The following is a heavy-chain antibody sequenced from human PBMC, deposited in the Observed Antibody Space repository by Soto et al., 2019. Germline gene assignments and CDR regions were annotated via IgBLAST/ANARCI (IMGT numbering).Heavy chain of an antibody. CDR3: ARLRDGVVPAGSPDGFDI. D-gene: IGHD2-2*01. V-gene: IGHV1-18*01. Sequence: ASVKVSCKASGYTFTKYGINWVRQAPGQGLEWMGWISAFNGHTDYAHNYRGRVAMTTDPSTSTVYMELTTLRSGDTAMYYCARLRDGVVPAGSPDGFDIWGQGTMVTVSS. CDR1: GYTFTKYG. CDR2: ISAFNGHT. J-gene: IGHJ3*02.